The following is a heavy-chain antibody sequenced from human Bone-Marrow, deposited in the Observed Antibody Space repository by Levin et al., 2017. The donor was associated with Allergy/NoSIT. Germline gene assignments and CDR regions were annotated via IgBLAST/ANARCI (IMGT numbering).Heavy chain of an antibody. V-gene: IGHV5-51*01. D-gene: IGHD3-22*01. CDR3: ARSRSGYYSGAFDY. Sequence: GGSLRLSCKGSGYSFTSYWIGWVRQMPGKGLEWMGIIYPGDSDTRYSPSFQGQVTISADKSISTAYLQWSSLKASDTAMYYCARSRSGYYSGAFDYWGQGTLVTVSS. J-gene: IGHJ4*02. CDR2: IYPGDSDT. CDR1: GYSFTSYW.